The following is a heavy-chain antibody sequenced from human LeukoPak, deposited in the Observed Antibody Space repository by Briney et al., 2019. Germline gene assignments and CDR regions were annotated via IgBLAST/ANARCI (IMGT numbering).Heavy chain of an antibody. CDR2: SSADNGNT. V-gene: IGHV1-3*02. CDR3: ARARWNYGMDV. Sequence: GASVKVSCKASGYTFINYAIHWVRQAPGQRLEWMGWSSADNGNTRYSQQFQGRVTITRDTSASTAYMELSSLRSDDMAAYFCARARWNYGMDVWGQGTTVTV. D-gene: IGHD2-15*01. J-gene: IGHJ6*02. CDR1: GYTFINYA.